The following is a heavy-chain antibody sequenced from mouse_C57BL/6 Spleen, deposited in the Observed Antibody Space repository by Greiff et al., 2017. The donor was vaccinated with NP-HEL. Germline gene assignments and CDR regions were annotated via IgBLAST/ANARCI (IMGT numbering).Heavy chain of an antibody. J-gene: IGHJ2*01. V-gene: IGHV2-2*01. CDR3: ARGTGFYYFDY. Sequence: QVQLKESGPGLVQPSQSLSITCTVSGFSLTSYGVHWVRQSPGKGLEWLGVIWSGGSTDYNAAFISRLSISKDNSKSQVFFKMNSLQADDTAIYYCARGTGFYYFDYWGQGTTLTVSS. CDR1: GFSLTSYG. D-gene: IGHD4-1*01. CDR2: IWSGGST.